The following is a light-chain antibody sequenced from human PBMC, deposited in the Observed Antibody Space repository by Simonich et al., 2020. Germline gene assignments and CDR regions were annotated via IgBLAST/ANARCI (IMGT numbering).Light chain of an antibody. CDR1: QSVLYSSNNKNY. CDR3: QQYYSTPPWT. J-gene: IGKJ1*01. V-gene: IGKV4-1*01. Sequence: DIVMTQSPDSLAVSLGERATINCKSSQSVLYSSNNKNYLALYQQKPGQPPKLLIYWAPTRESGVPDRFSGSGSGTDFTRTISSLRAEDVAVYYCQQYYSTPPWTFGQGTKVEIK. CDR2: WAP.